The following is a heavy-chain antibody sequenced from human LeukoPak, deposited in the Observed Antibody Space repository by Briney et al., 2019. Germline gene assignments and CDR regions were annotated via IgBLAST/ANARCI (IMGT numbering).Heavy chain of an antibody. V-gene: IGHV4-59*08. CDR1: GGSISGFY. D-gene: IGHD2-15*01. CDR2: VHYTGRT. CDR3: ARHAVVPPTLGGGGFFDY. J-gene: IGHJ4*02. Sequence: SETLSLSCTVSGGSISGFYWSWIRQPPGKGLEWIAYVHYTGRTKYNPSLKSRITIPLDTSKNQVPLKLRSVTDADTAVYYCARHAVVPPTLGGGGFFDYWGQGILVTVSS.